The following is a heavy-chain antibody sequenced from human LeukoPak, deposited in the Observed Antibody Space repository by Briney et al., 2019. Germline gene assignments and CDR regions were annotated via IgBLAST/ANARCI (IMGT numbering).Heavy chain of an antibody. V-gene: IGHV3-74*01. Sequence: GGSLRLSCAASGFTFSSYWMHWVRQAPGKGLVWVSRINYDGSSTSYADSVKGRFTISRDNAENTLYLQMNSLRAEDTAVYYCAREAAAGTAGAYGMDVWGQGTTVTVSS. D-gene: IGHD6-13*01. CDR1: GFTFSSYW. J-gene: IGHJ6*02. CDR3: AREAAAGTAGAYGMDV. CDR2: INYDGSST.